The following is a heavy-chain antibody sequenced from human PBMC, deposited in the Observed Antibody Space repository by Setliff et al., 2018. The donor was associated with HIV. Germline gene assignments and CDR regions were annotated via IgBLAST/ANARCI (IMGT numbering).Heavy chain of an antibody. CDR3: ARHKMYYFDY. V-gene: IGHV4-4*09. Sequence: ETLSLTCTVSGDSMRTYYWSWIRQSPGKGLEWIGYISSSGSTDYNPSVKSRVTISVDTSKKQFSLKLTSLTAADTAVYYCARHKMYYFDYWGHGALVTVSS. CDR1: GDSMRTYY. CDR2: ISSSGST. D-gene: IGHD2-8*01. J-gene: IGHJ4*01.